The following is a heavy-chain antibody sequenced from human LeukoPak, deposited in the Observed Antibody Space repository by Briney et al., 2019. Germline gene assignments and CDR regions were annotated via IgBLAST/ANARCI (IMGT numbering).Heavy chain of an antibody. CDR1: GYTFTGYY. CDR3: ARVYSEGWFDP. Sequence: ASVKVSCKASGYTFTGYYMHWVRQAPGQGLEWMGRINPSGGSTSYAQKFQGRVTMTRDTSTSTVYIELRNLRSEDTAVYYCARVYSEGWFDPWGQGTLVTVSS. CDR2: INPSGGST. V-gene: IGHV1-46*01. J-gene: IGHJ5*02. D-gene: IGHD1-14*01.